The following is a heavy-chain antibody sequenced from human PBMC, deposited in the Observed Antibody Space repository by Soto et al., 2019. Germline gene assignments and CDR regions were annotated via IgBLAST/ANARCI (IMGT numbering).Heavy chain of an antibody. J-gene: IGHJ4*02. CDR1: GGTFSSYA. D-gene: IGHD3-10*01. CDR3: LTPELDYHGHY. CDR2: IIPIFGTA. Sequence: QVQLVQSGAEVKKPGSSVKVSCKASGGTFSSYAISWVRQAPGQGLEWMGGIIPIFGTANYAQKFQGRVTIIADESTSTAYMALSSLRSWNTRLYYCLTPELDYHGHYWGQGTLVTVSS. V-gene: IGHV1-69*12.